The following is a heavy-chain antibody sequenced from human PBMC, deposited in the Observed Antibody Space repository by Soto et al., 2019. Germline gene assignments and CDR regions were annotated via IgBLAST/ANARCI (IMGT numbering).Heavy chain of an antibody. V-gene: IGHV3-30*03. D-gene: IGHD1-26*01. CDR2: TTSDGARI. CDR1: GFAFSTYG. J-gene: IGHJ4*02. CDR3: ARKNPGREWELPDY. Sequence: QVQRGESGGGVVQPGRSLRLYCAASGFAFSTYGLHWERQAPGKGQEWVAVTTSDGARINYADSVKGRFTISRDNSRTTLYLQMNSLRIDDTAVYYCARKNPGREWELPDYWGQGTLVTVSS.